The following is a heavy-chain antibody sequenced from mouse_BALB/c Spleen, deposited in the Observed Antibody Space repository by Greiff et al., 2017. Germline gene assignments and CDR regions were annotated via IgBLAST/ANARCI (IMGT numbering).Heavy chain of an antibody. J-gene: IGHJ3*01. D-gene: IGHD1-2*01. Sequence: VKVVESGPGLVAPSQSLSITCTVSGFSLTSYDISWIRQPPGKGLEWLGVIWTGGGTNYNSAFMSRLSISKDNSKSQVFLKMNSLQTDDTAIYYCVPHYYGPFAYWGQGTLVTVSA. CDR3: VPHYYGPFAY. V-gene: IGHV2-9-2*01. CDR2: IWTGGGT. CDR1: GFSLTSYD.